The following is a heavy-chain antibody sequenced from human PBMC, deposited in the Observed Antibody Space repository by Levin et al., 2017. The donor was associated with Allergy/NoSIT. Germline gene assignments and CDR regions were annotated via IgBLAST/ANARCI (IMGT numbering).Heavy chain of an antibody. Sequence: SETLSLTCAISGDSVSSNSVAWNWIRQSPSRGLEWLGRTYYSSKWYNEYAESVKSRITINPDTSNNQFSLQLSSMTPDDTAVYYCTRGGYRNWFDPWGQGTLVTVSS. V-gene: IGHV6-1*01. D-gene: IGHD3-16*02. J-gene: IGHJ5*02. CDR3: TRGGYRNWFDP. CDR1: GDSVSSNSVA. CDR2: TYYSSKWYN.